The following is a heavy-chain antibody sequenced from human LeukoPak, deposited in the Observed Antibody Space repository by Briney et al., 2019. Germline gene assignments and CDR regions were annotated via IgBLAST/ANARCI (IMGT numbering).Heavy chain of an antibody. J-gene: IGHJ4*02. CDR3: ARDSGYSSGWHFDY. Sequence: GGSLRLSCAASGFTFSSYWMSWVRQAPGKGLEWVANIKQDGSEKYYVDSVKGRFTISRDNAKNSLYLQMNSLRAEDTAVYYCARDSGYSSGWHFDYWGQGTLVTVSS. CDR1: GFTFSSYW. D-gene: IGHD6-19*01. V-gene: IGHV3-7*03. CDR2: IKQDGSEK.